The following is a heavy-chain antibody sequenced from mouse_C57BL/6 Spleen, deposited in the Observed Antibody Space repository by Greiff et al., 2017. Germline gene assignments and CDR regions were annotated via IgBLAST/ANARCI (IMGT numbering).Heavy chain of an antibody. CDR1: GYTFTDYE. Sequence: QVHVKQSGAELVRPGASVTLSCKASGYTFTDYEMHWVKQTPVHGLEWIGAIDPETGGTAYNQKFKGKAILTADKSSSTAYMELRSLTSEDSAVYYCTRLDYSNYFDYWGQGTTLTVSS. CDR3: TRLDYSNYFDY. J-gene: IGHJ2*01. V-gene: IGHV1-15*01. D-gene: IGHD2-5*01. CDR2: IDPETGGT.